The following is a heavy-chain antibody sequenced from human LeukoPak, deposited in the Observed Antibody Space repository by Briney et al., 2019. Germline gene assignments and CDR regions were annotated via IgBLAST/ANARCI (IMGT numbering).Heavy chain of an antibody. CDR2: IKEDGREK. J-gene: IGHJ4*02. CDR3: ARGGYSCDY. Sequence: GGSLRLSCASSGFTFSSLWMSWVRQAPGKGLGWVANIKEDGREKYYVDSVKGRFTISRDNAKNSLYLQMNSLRAEDTALYYCARGGYSCDYWGQGTLVTVSS. V-gene: IGHV3-7*04. CDR1: GFTFSSLW. D-gene: IGHD5-18*01.